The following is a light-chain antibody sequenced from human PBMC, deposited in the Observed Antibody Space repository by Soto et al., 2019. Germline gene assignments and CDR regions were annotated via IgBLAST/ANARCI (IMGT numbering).Light chain of an antibody. CDR2: GAS. V-gene: IGKV3-15*01. Sequence: EKVMTQSQSTLSVSPGERVTLSCRASQSVKNNLAWYPQKPGQAPRLLIYGASTRATGIPGRFSGSGSGTEFTLTNSSLQSEDCAVSYCQHDDTWPVTFGPWTNVEIK. J-gene: IGKJ1*01. CDR3: QHDDTWPVT. CDR1: QSVKNN.